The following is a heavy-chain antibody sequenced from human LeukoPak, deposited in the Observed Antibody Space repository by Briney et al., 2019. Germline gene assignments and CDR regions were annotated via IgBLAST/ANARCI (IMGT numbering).Heavy chain of an antibody. Sequence: GLEXMGWXXAYNGNTNYAQKLQGRVTMTTDTSTSTAYMELRSLRSDDTAVYYCARAPPKSYDFWSGSQDAFDIWGQGTMVTVSS. CDR2: XXAYNGNT. V-gene: IGHV1-18*01. D-gene: IGHD3-3*01. CDR3: ARAPPKSYDFWSGSQDAFDI. J-gene: IGHJ3*02.